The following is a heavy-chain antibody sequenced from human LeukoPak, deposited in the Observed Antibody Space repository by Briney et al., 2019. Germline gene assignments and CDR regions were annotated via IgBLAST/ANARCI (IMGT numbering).Heavy chain of an antibody. V-gene: IGHV4-39*01. Sequence: SETLSLTCTVSGGSISSSNYYWSWIRQPPGKXXXXXXSINYGGTTYYNPSLKSRVTISVDTSKNQFSLRLSSVTAADTAVYLCARYVVFGSGKYYFDYWGQGSLVTVSS. CDR2: INYGGTT. CDR1: GGSISSSNYY. J-gene: IGHJ4*02. D-gene: IGHD3-10*01. CDR3: ARYVVFGSGKYYFDY.